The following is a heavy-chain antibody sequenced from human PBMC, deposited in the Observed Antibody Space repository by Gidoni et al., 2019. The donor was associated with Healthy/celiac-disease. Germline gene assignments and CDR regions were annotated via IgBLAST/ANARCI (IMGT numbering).Heavy chain of an antibody. CDR1: GYPFPNYY. D-gene: IGHD2-8*01. V-gene: IGHV1-46*01. CDR3: ARDNREWAHDAFDI. Sequence: QVQLVQSGAEVKKPGASVEVSCKASGYPFPNYYMHWVRQDPGQGLEWMGIINPSGGSTSYEQKVKGRVTMTRDTSTSTVYMELSSLRAEDTAVYYCARDNREWAHDAFDIWGQGTMVTVSS. J-gene: IGHJ3*02. CDR2: INPSGGST.